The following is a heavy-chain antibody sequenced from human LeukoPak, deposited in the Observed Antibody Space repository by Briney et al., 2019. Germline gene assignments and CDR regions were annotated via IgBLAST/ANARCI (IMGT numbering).Heavy chain of an antibody. CDR3: ARAGSSGWYYFDY. CDR1: GFTFSSYW. J-gene: IGHJ4*02. V-gene: IGHV3-74*01. Sequence: GGSLRLSCAASGFTFSSYWMHWVRQAPGKGLVWVSRINSDGSSTSYADSVKGRFTISRDNAKNTLYLQMNSLRAEDTAVYYCARAGSSGWYYFDYWGQGTLVTVSS. CDR2: INSDGSST. D-gene: IGHD6-19*01.